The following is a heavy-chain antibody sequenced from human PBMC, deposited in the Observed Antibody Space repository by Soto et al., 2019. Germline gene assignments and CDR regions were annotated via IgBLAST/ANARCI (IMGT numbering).Heavy chain of an antibody. Sequence: EVQLLESGGGLVQPGGSLRLSCAASGFTFSSYAMSWVRQARGKGLEWVSAISGSGGSTYYADSVKGRFTISRDNSKNTLYLQMNSLRAEDTAVYYCAKDRPIVVVPAAANWFDPWGQGTLVTVSS. D-gene: IGHD2-2*01. V-gene: IGHV3-23*01. CDR2: ISGSGGST. CDR3: AKDRPIVVVPAAANWFDP. J-gene: IGHJ5*02. CDR1: GFTFSSYA.